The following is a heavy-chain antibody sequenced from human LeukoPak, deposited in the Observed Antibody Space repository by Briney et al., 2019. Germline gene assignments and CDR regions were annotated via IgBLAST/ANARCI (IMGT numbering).Heavy chain of an antibody. Sequence: GRSLRLSCAASGFTFDDYAMHWVRQAPGKGLEWVSGISWNSGSIGYADSVKSRFTISRDSAKNSLYLQMNTLRAEDTSVYYCARRAITMVRGVRPYFFDYWGQGTLVTVSS. J-gene: IGHJ4*02. CDR1: GFTFDDYA. CDR3: ARRAITMVRGVRPYFFDY. D-gene: IGHD3-10*01. V-gene: IGHV3-9*01. CDR2: ISWNSGSI.